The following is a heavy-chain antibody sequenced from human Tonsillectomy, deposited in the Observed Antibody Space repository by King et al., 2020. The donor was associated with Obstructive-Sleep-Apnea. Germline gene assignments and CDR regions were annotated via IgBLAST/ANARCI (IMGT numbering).Heavy chain of an antibody. Sequence: VQLQESGPGLVKPSETLSLTCTVSGDSITNYYCSWIRQPPGKGLEWIGYMYYSGNTNYNPSLKSRVTMSVDTSKIQFSLRLSSVTATDTAVYYCARHRGVEDLGGYGDYFYYWGQGALVTVSS. CDR2: MYYSGNT. CDR1: GDSITNYY. CDR3: ARHRGVEDLGGYGDYFYY. D-gene: IGHD5-12*01. V-gene: IGHV4-59*08. J-gene: IGHJ4*02.